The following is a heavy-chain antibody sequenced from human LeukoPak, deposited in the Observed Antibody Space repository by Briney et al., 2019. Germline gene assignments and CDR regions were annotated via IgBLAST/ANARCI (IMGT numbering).Heavy chain of an antibody. CDR3: ARGYCSSTSCSREYYFDY. D-gene: IGHD2-2*01. Sequence: GASLKISCKGSGSSFTSYWIGWVRQMPGKGLEWMGIIYPGDSDTRYSPSFQGQVTISADKSISTAYLQWSSLKASDTAMYYCARGYCSSTSCSREYYFDYWGQGTLVTVSS. V-gene: IGHV5-51*01. CDR1: GSSFTSYW. CDR2: IYPGDSDT. J-gene: IGHJ4*02.